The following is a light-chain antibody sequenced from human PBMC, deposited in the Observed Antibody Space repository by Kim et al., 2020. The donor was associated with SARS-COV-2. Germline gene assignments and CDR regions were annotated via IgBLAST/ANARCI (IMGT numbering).Light chain of an antibody. CDR3: QQRINWPYT. CDR2: DAF. Sequence: EIVLTQSPATLSLSPGERATLSCRASQSVSSYLAWYQQRPGQAPRLLIYDAFNRATVIPARFSASGSGTDFTLTISSLEPEDFAVYYCQQRINWPYTFGQGTKLEI. CDR1: QSVSSY. J-gene: IGKJ2*01. V-gene: IGKV3-11*01.